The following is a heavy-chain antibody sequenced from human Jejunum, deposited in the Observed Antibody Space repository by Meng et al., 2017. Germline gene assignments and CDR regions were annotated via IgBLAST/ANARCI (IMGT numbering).Heavy chain of an antibody. J-gene: IGHJ4*02. CDR2: IYHSGRS. CDR3: ARGVGDIRFGFDY. D-gene: IGHD3-16*01. Sequence: QVHRQELGPGLVTPSGTLWLTWKVSGDSISSTSWWDWLRQPPGKGLEWIGEIYHSGRSNFIPSLKSRVSISLDESKNQFSLTLNSVTAADTAVYYCARGVGDIRFGFDYWGQGILVTVSS. CDR1: GDSISSTSW. V-gene: IGHV4-4*02.